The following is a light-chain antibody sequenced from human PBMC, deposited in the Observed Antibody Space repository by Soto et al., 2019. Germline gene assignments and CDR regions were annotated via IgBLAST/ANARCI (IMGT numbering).Light chain of an antibody. V-gene: IGKV3-20*01. CDR3: HQYGSAPYT. Sequence: IGLTQSPVTLTLSPGDRATLSCRASQSVPSGYVAWHQQKPGQAPRLLIYAASSRAAGIPDRFSGTESGTDFTLTISRLEPEDFAVYYCHQYGSAPYTFGQGTKVEIK. CDR1: QSVPSGY. CDR2: AAS. J-gene: IGKJ2*01.